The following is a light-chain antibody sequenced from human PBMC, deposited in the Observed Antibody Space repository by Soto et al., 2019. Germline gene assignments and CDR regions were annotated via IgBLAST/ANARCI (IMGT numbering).Light chain of an antibody. CDR2: GVS. CDR3: QQRSNSAMYT. V-gene: IGKV3-11*01. J-gene: IGKJ2*01. CDR1: QSVSRY. Sequence: EIVLTQSPATLSLSPGERATLSCRASQSVSRYLAWFQQKPGQAPRLLIYGVSSRATGIPARFSGSGSATDFTLTIISLAPEDFAVYDCQQRSNSAMYTFGQGTKLEIK.